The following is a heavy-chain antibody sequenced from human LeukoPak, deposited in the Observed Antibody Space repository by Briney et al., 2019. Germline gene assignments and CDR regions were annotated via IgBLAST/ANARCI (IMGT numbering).Heavy chain of an antibody. D-gene: IGHD6-6*01. CDR3: ASSSSYYYYMDV. CDR2: ISGYNGNT. V-gene: IGHV1-18*01. CDR1: GYIFTNFG. Sequence: VASVKVSCKASGYIFTNFGISWVRQARGQGLEWMGWISGYNGNTNYAQKLQGRVTMTTDTSTSTAYMELRSLRSDDTAVYYCASSSSYYYYMDVWGKGTTVTVSS. J-gene: IGHJ6*03.